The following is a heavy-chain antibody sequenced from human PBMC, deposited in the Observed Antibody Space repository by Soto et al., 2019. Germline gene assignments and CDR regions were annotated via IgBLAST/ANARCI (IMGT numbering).Heavy chain of an antibody. D-gene: IGHD3-16*01. J-gene: IGHJ4*02. CDR3: ARDLGDGNSLPDY. CDR1: GFTFSGSE. V-gene: IGHV3-21*01. Sequence: EVQLVESGGGLVEPGGSLRLSCAASGFTFSGSEMNCVRQSPGKGLEWVSSISSRSNYIYYAESVKGRFTISRDNAKNSLYLQMTSLRSEDTDVYFCARDLGDGNSLPDYCCQGTLVTVSS. CDR2: ISSRSNYI.